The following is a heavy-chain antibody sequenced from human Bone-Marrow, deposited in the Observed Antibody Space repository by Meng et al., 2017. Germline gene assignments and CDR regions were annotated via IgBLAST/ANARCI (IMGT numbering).Heavy chain of an antibody. Sequence: GESLKISCAASGFTFSGYWMSWVRQAPGKGPEWVANIKEDGSTKDYVDSVKGRFTISRDNAKNSLYLQMSSLRAEDTAVYYCARGDLAPAAHPSYYGLDVWGQGTTVTVSS. CDR3: ARGDLAPAAHPSYYGLDV. CDR2: IKEDGSTK. J-gene: IGHJ6*02. V-gene: IGHV3-7*01. D-gene: IGHD2-2*01. CDR1: GFTFSGYW.